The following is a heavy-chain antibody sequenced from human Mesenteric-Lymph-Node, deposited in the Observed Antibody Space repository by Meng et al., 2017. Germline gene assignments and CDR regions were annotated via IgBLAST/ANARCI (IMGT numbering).Heavy chain of an antibody. CDR2: IASSGSPT. J-gene: IGHJ4*02. V-gene: IGHV3-11*01. CDR3: ARSRSWGGVDY. Sequence: GESLKISCVASGFTFSDFYMSWIRQAPGGGLEWVSYIASSGSPTYYADSVKGRFTISRDNAKNSLFLQMNSLRGEDTAVYYCARSRSWGGVDYWGQGTLVTVSS. CDR1: GFTFSDFY. D-gene: IGHD2-15*01.